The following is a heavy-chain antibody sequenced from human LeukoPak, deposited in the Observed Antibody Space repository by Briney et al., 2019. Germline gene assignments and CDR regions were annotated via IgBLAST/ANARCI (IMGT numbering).Heavy chain of an antibody. J-gene: IGHJ1*01. V-gene: IGHV1-46*01. CDR3: ASPGGDYGVPKTPEYIQH. Sequence: ASVKVSCKASGDTFTSYYMHWVRQAPGQGLEWMGIINPSGGSTSYAQKFQGRVTMTRDMSTSTVYMELSSLRYEDTAVYYCASPGGDYGVPKTPEYIQHWGQGTLVIVSS. CDR1: GDTFTSYY. D-gene: IGHD4/OR15-4a*01. CDR2: INPSGGST.